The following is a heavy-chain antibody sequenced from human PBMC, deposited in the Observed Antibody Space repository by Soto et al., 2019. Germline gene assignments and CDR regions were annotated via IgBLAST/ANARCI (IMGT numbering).Heavy chain of an antibody. CDR3: ARDPNYYGSFWFDP. CDR2: IKQDGSEK. J-gene: IGHJ5*02. CDR1: GFTFSSYW. Sequence: PGGSLRLSCAASGFTFSSYWMSWVRQAPGKGLEWVANIKQDGSEKYYVDSVKGRFTISRDNAKNSLYLQMNSLRAEDTAVYYCARDPNYYGSFWFDPWGQGTLVTVSS. V-gene: IGHV3-7*01. D-gene: IGHD3-10*01.